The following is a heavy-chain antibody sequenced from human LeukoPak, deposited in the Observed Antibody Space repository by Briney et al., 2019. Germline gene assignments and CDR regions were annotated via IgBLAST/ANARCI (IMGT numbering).Heavy chain of an antibody. D-gene: IGHD2/OR15-2a*01. CDR1: GFTFTSYA. J-gene: IGHJ4*02. CDR3: ANTYRYCYSNDCLVFDY. Sequence: PGGSLRLSCVASGFTFTSYAMNWVRQAPGKGLEWVSTISSDGGTPYYADSVKGRFTISRDNSKNTLYLQMHSLRADDTAVYYCANTYRYCYSNDCLVFDYWGQGTLVTVSS. CDR2: ISSDGGTP. V-gene: IGHV3-23*01.